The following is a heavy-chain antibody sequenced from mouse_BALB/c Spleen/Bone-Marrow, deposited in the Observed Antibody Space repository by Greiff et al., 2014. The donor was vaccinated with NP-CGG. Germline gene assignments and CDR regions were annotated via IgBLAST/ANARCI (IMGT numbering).Heavy chain of an antibody. V-gene: IGHV5-12*02. CDR1: GFSFSDYY. J-gene: IGHJ2*01. CDR3: ARLGDYSYFDY. Sequence: EVMLVESGGGIVQPGGSLKLSCVISGFSFSDYYMYWVRQTPEKRLEWVAYISDSGGSTYYPDTVKGRFTISRDNAKNTLYLQRSRLKSEDTAMYYCARLGDYSYFDYWGQGTTLTVSS. D-gene: IGHD1-1*01. CDR2: ISDSGGST.